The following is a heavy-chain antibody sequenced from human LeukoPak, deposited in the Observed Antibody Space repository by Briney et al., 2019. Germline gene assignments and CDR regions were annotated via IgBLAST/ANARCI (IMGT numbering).Heavy chain of an antibody. CDR3: ARDFFGSHDYGDQDYYYGMDV. CDR2: ISGSGGST. Sequence: GGSLRLSCAASGFTFSSYAMSWVRQAPGKGLEWVSAISGSGGSTYYADSVKGRFTISRDNAKNSLYLQMNSLRAEDTAVYYCARDFFGSHDYGDQDYYYGMDVWGQGTTVTVSS. D-gene: IGHD4-17*01. CDR1: GFTFSSYA. V-gene: IGHV3-23*01. J-gene: IGHJ6*02.